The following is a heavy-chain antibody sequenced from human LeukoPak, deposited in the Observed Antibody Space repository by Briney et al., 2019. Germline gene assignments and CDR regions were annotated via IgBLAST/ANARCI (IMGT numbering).Heavy chain of an antibody. CDR1: GFTFSDYY. V-gene: IGHV3-11*01. J-gene: IGHJ4*02. D-gene: IGHD4-23*01. Sequence: GGSLRLSCAASGFTFSDYYMSWIRQAPGKGLEWVSYISSSGSTIYYADSVKGRFTISRDNARNSLYLQMNSLRAEDTAVYYCPRGPLVTTVVTADWVYFDYWGQGTLVTVSS. CDR2: ISSSGSTI. CDR3: PRGPLVTTVVTADWVYFDY.